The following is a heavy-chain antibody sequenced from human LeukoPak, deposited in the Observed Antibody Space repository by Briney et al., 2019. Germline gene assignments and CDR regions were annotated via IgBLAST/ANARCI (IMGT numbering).Heavy chain of an antibody. J-gene: IGHJ4*02. CDR2: MNPNSGNT. V-gene: IGHV1-8*01. Sequence: RASVKVSCKASGYTFTSYDINWVRQATGQGLEWTGWMNPNSGNTGYAQKFQGRVTMTRNTSISTAYMELSSLRSEDTAVYYCARGDDYVWGSYRRAKGYWGQGTLVTVSS. D-gene: IGHD3-16*02. CDR3: ARGDDYVWGSYRRAKGY. CDR1: GYTFTSYD.